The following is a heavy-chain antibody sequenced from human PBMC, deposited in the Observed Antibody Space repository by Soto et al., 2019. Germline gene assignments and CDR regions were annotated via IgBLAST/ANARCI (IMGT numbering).Heavy chain of an antibody. CDR2: ISAHNGNT. V-gene: IGHV1-18*01. J-gene: IGHJ4*02. D-gene: IGHD1-1*01. CDR3: ARGRYGDY. CDR1: GYTFTSYG. Sequence: QVHLVQSGAEVKKPGASVKVSCKASGYTFTSYGITWVRQAPGQGLEWMGWISAHNGNTDYAQKLQGRVIVTRDTSTSPASMELRGLRSDDTAVYYCARGRYGDYWGQGALVTVSS.